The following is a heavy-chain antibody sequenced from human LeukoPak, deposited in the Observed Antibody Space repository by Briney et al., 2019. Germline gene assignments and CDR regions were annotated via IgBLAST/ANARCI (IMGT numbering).Heavy chain of an antibody. Sequence: PGGSLRLSCVASGFTFNSYEMTWVRQAPGKGLEWVAYIGGGGASIYYADSVKGRFTISRDNAKNTLSLQMNSLRADDTAVYYCARVPGTGNSEGYFDYWGQGALVTVSS. V-gene: IGHV3-48*03. D-gene: IGHD1-26*01. CDR2: IGGGGASI. CDR1: GFTFNSYE. CDR3: ARVPGTGNSEGYFDY. J-gene: IGHJ4*03.